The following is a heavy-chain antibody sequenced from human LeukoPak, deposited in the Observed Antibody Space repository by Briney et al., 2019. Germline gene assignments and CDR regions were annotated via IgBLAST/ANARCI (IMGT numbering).Heavy chain of an antibody. CDR1: GYTLTELS. CDR2: FDPEDGET. D-gene: IGHD3-10*01. CDR3: TTPPRGFPNFEH. Sequence: ASVKVSCKVSGYTLTELSMHWVRQAPGKGLEWMGGFDPEDGETIYAQKFQGRVTMTEDTSTDTAYMELSSLRSEDTAVYYCTTPPRGFPNFEHRGQGTLVTVSS. V-gene: IGHV1-24*01. J-gene: IGHJ4*02.